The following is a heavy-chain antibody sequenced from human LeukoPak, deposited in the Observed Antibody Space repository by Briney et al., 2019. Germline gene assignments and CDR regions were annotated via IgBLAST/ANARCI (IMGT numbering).Heavy chain of an antibody. V-gene: IGHV6-1*01. J-gene: IGHJ4*02. Sequence: SQTLSLTHAISRDTVSNNSAARNWINQSPPRGLEWLGRTCYRSKWNNDYPVSVKSRLTINPDTPKNQFSLQLNSVTPEDTAVYYCARDFCSGGSCYWRFDYWGQGTLVTVSS. D-gene: IGHD2-15*01. CDR1: RDTVSNNSAA. CDR3: ARDFCSGGSCYWRFDY. CDR2: TCYRSKWNN.